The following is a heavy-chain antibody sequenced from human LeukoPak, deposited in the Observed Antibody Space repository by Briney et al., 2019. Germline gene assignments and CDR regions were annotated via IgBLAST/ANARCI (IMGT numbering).Heavy chain of an antibody. CDR1: GFTFSSYW. V-gene: IGHV3-74*01. J-gene: IGHJ5*02. CDR2: INSDVSST. Sequence: PGGSLRLSCAASGFTFSSYWMHWVRQAPGKGLVWVSRINSDVSSTSYGDSVTGRFTISRDNAKNTLYLQMNSLRAEDTAVYYCARDWMYSRNWFDPWGQGTLVTVSS. D-gene: IGHD6-13*01. CDR3: ARDWMYSRNWFDP.